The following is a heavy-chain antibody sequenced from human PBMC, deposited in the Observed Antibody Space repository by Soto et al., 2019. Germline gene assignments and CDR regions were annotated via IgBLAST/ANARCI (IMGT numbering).Heavy chain of an antibody. J-gene: IGHJ4*02. Sequence: HGESLKISCKGSGYTFANSWIGWVRQMPGKGLEWMGSIYPADSDTRYSPSFQGQVTISADKSITTAYLQWSSLKASDTAMYYCAKQYGSYFDYWGQGTLVTVSS. CDR3: AKQYGSYFDY. CDR2: IYPADSDT. D-gene: IGHD2-8*01. V-gene: IGHV5-51*01. CDR1: GYTFANSW.